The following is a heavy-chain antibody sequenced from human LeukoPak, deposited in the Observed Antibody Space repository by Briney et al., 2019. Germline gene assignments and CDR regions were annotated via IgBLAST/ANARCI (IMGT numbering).Heavy chain of an antibody. V-gene: IGHV4-39*07. CDR3: ARDRGRSRGYFQH. Sequence: SETLSLTCTVSGGSISSSSYYWGWISQPPGKGLEWIGSIYYSGSTYYNPSLKSRVTISVDTSKNQFSLKLSSVTAADTAVYYCARDRGRSRGYFQHWGQGTLVTVSS. J-gene: IGHJ1*01. CDR1: GGSISSSSYY. CDR2: IYYSGST. D-gene: IGHD3-10*01.